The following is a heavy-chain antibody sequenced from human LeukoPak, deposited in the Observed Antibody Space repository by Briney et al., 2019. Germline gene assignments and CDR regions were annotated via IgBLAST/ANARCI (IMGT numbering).Heavy chain of an antibody. V-gene: IGHV6-1*01. D-gene: IGHD3-22*01. J-gene: IGHJ4*02. CDR2: TYYRSKWYN. CDR3: ARADKSAFDY. Sequence: SQTLSLTCAISGDSVSSNSASWNWIRQSPSRGLELLGKTYYRSKWYNDFAVSVNSRITINPHTSKNPFSLQLNSVAPGGMAVYYCARADKSAFDYWGQGTLVSVSS. CDR1: GDSVSSNSAS.